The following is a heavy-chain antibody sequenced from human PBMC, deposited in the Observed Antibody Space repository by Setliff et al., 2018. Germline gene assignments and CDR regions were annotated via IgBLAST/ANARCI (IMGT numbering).Heavy chain of an antibody. CDR1: GVAINSHY. CDR2: IDSSGTT. CDR3: ARDLKVDTAMVEYNWFDP. D-gene: IGHD5-18*01. Sequence: PSETLSLTCTVSGVAINSHYWNWIRQPPERGLEWIGFIDSSGTTRYNSSLGSRVSISLDTSKTQFSLKMTSVTAADTAVYYCARDLKVDTAMVEYNWFDPWGQGTLVTVSS. V-gene: IGHV4-59*11. J-gene: IGHJ5*02.